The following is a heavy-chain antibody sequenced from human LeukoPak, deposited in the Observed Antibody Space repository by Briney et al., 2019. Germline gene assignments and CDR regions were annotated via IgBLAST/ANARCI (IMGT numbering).Heavy chain of an antibody. CDR3: ARQSGSTAWFDP. J-gene: IGHJ5*02. D-gene: IGHD5-12*01. CDR1: GYSFTTYW. Sequence: GESLKISCKGSGYSFTTYWIAWVRQMPGKGLEWMGIIYPGDPDTRYSPSFQGQVTISVDKSISTAYLQWSSLKASDTAIYYCARQSGSTAWFDPWGQGTLVTVSS. V-gene: IGHV5-51*01. CDR2: IYPGDPDT.